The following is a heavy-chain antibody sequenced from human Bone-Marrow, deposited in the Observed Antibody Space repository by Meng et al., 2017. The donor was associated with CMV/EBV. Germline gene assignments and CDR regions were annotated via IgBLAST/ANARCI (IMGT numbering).Heavy chain of an antibody. CDR3: ARWGHYGDYCDY. Sequence: GSLRLSCTVSGGSISSYYWSWIRQPPGKGLEWIGYIYYSGSTNYDPSLKSRVTISVDKSKNQFSLRLNSVTPADTAVYYCARWGHYGDYCDYWGQGTLVTVSS. D-gene: IGHD4-17*01. CDR1: GGSISSYY. J-gene: IGHJ4*02. CDR2: IYYSGST. V-gene: IGHV4-59*01.